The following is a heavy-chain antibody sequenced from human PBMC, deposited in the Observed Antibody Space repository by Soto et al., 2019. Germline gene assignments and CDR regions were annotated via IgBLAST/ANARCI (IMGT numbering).Heavy chain of an antibody. J-gene: IGHJ4*02. Sequence: GGSLRLSCAASGFTFSSYAMSWVRQAPGKGLEWVSGISHGGDDIFYADSVKGRFAVSRDNSKNTLHLQMNSLRADDTAVYYCAKERLSGYSYGPDFWGQGTLVTVSS. CDR2: ISHGGDDI. D-gene: IGHD5-18*01. CDR3: AKERLSGYSYGPDF. CDR1: GFTFSSYA. V-gene: IGHV3-23*01.